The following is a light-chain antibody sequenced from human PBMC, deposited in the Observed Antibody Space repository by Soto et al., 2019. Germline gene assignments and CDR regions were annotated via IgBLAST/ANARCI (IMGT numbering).Light chain of an antibody. CDR1: QSISSW. V-gene: IGKV1-33*01. Sequence: DLHMTQSPSTLSAYVGDRATITCRASQSISSWLAWYQQRPGKPPKLLIYDASNLEAGVPSRFRGSGAGTDFTFTISRLQPEDIATYYCQQYENLPTFGQGTRLEIK. CDR3: QQYENLPT. J-gene: IGKJ5*01. CDR2: DAS.